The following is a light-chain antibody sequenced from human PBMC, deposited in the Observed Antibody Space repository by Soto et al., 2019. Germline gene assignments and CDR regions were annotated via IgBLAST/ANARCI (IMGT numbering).Light chain of an antibody. V-gene: IGLV4-69*01. Sequence: QLVLTQSPSASASLGASVKLTCTLSSGHSNYAIAWHQQQPEKGPRFLMKLNSDGSHSKGDGIPDRFSGSSSGAERYLTLSTLQSEDEADYYCKTWVTGIHIFGGGTKLTVL. J-gene: IGLJ2*01. CDR2: LNSDGSH. CDR3: KTWVTGIHI. CDR1: SGHSNYA.